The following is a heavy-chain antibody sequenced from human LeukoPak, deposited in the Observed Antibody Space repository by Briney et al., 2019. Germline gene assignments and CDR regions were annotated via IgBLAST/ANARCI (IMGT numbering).Heavy chain of an antibody. CDR2: ISSSGSTI. J-gene: IGHJ4*02. CDR3: ARGDLRLGDLPPFDY. CDR1: GFTFSDYY. Sequence: GGSLRLSCAASGFTFSDYYMSWIRQAPGKGLEWVSYISSSGSTIYYADSVKGRFTISRDNAKNSLYLQMNSLRAQDTAVYYCARGDLRLGDLPPFDYWGQGTLVTVSS. V-gene: IGHV3-11*04. D-gene: IGHD3-16*01.